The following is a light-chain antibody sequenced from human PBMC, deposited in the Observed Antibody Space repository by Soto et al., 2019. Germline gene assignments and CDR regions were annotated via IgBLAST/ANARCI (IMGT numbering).Light chain of an antibody. V-gene: IGKV3-11*01. J-gene: IGKJ4*01. CDR1: QSVSSY. CDR3: QQRSNWPPLLT. CDR2: DAS. Sequence: EIVLTQSPATLSLSPGERATLSCRASQSVSSYLAWYQQKPGQAPRLLIYDASNRAIGIPARFSGSGSGTDFTLTISSLEPEDFAVYYCQQRSNWPPLLTFGGGTKVDIK.